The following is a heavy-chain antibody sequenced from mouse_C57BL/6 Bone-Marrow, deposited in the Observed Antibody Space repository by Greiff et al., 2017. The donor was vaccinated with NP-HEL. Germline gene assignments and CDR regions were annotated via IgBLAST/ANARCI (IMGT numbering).Heavy chain of an antibody. D-gene: IGHD3-2*02. J-gene: IGHJ3*01. CDR2: ISYGGSYT. CDR3: AREAAQATAAY. Sequence: EVMLVESGGGLVKPGGSLKLSCAASGFTFSSSAMSWVRQTPEQRLAWVATISYGGSYTYYPDNVKGRFNISRDNDKNNLYLQNGHLKSEDTAMYYCAREAAQATAAYWGQGTLVTVSA. CDR1: GFTFSSSA. V-gene: IGHV5-4*01.